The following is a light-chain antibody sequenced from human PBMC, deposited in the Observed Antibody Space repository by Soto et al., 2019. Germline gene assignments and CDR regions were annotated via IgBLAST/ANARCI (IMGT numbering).Light chain of an antibody. CDR2: GAS. Sequence: EIVLTQSPGTLSLSPGERATLSCRASQSVSSSYLAWYQQKPGQAPGLLIYGASSRATGIPDRFSGSGSGTEFTLTISRLEPEDFAVYYCQQYGSSPQTFGQGTKVDI. J-gene: IGKJ1*01. V-gene: IGKV3-20*01. CDR1: QSVSSSY. CDR3: QQYGSSPQT.